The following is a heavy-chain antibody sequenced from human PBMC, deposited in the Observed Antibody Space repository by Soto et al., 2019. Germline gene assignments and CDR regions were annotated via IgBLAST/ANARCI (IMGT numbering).Heavy chain of an antibody. J-gene: IGHJ6*03. CDR1: GGTFSSYT. Sequence: SVKVSCKASGGTFSSYTISWVRQAPGQGLEWMGRIIPILGIANYAQKFQGRVTITADKSTSTAYMELSSLRSEDTAVYYCARGGGGELPLTATTMAAWAKGPPV. CDR2: IIPILGIA. CDR3: ARGGGGELPLTATTMAA. V-gene: IGHV1-69*02. D-gene: IGHD1-26*01.